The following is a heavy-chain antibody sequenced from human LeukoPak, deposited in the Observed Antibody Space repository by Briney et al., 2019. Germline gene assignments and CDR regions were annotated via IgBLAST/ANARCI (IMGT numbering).Heavy chain of an antibody. CDR1: GFTFSSYA. D-gene: IGHD4/OR15-4a*01. CDR3: AKGPPNRFDY. J-gene: IGHJ4*02. CDR2: IRYDGSNK. Sequence: PGGSLRLSCAASGFTFSSYAMSWVRQAPGKGLEWVAFIRYDGSNKYYADSVKGRFTISRDNSKNTLYLQMNSLRAEDTAVYYCAKGPPNRFDYWGQGTLVTVSS. V-gene: IGHV3-30*02.